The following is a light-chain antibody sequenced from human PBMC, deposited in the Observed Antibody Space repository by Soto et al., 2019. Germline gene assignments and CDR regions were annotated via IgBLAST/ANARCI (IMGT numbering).Light chain of an antibody. V-gene: IGKV3-20*01. CDR1: QSVSSSF. CDR2: GAS. Sequence: EIVLTQSPGTLSLSPGESATLSCRATQSVSSSFLAWYQQKPGQAPRLLIYGASTRATGSPDRFSGSGSGKYFTLTVSRLEPEEFAVYYCQLYGSSPLPFGPGTKVDIK. CDR3: QLYGSSPLP. J-gene: IGKJ3*01.